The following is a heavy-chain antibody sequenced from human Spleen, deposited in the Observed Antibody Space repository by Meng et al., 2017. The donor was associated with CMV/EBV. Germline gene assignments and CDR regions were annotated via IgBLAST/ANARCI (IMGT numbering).Heavy chain of an antibody. J-gene: IGHJ4*02. CDR2: IGSSSDYI. CDR1: GFPFSSYW. CDR3: ARELSVRPGTCDC. Sequence: GGSLRLSCVGSGFPFSSYWMTWVRQAPGKGLEWVSSIGSSSDYIYYADSVKGRFTISRDNARNSLFLQMNSLSVEDTALYYCARELSVRPGTCDCWGQGTLVTVSS. D-gene: IGHD6-13*01. V-gene: IGHV3-21*01.